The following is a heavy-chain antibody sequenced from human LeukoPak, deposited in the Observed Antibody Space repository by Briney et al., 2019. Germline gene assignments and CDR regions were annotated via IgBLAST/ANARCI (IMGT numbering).Heavy chain of an antibody. CDR2: IYHSGIT. Sequence: SETLSLTCTVSGGSISSFYWSWIRQPPGEGLEWIGYIYHSGITNYNPSLKSRVTISVDTSKNQFSLKLSSVTAADTAVYYCARATAAGLNWFDPWGQGTLVTVSS. D-gene: IGHD6-13*01. J-gene: IGHJ5*02. CDR1: GGSISSFY. CDR3: ARATAAGLNWFDP. V-gene: IGHV4-59*01.